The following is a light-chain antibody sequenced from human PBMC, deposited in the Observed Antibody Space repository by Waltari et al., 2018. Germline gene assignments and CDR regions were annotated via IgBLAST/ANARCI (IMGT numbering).Light chain of an antibody. Sequence: DIVLTQSPDVLAVSPGERATIKCKSSQSPLKSTNEKNYLTWYQQKPGQPPRLLIYWASTRESGVPDRFSGSGSGTDFTLTISSLQAEDVATYYCQQYSSTPWTFGQGTKVEIK. J-gene: IGKJ1*01. CDR1: QSPLKSTNEKNY. V-gene: IGKV4-1*01. CDR3: QQYSSTPWT. CDR2: WAS.